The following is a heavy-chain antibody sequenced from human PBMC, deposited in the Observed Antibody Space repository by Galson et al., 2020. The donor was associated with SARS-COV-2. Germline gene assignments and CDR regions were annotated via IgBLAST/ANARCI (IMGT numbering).Heavy chain of an antibody. J-gene: IGHJ6*02. CDR1: GYTFTGYY. CDR3: ASNSYGDPDYYYYGMDV. Sequence: ASVKVSCKASGYTFTGYYMHWVRQAPGQGLEWMGWINPNSGGTNYAQKFQGGVTMTRDTSISTAYMELSRLRSDDTAVYYCASNSYGDPDYYYYGMDVWGQGTTVTVSS. V-gene: IGHV1-2*02. D-gene: IGHD4-17*01. CDR2: INPNSGGT.